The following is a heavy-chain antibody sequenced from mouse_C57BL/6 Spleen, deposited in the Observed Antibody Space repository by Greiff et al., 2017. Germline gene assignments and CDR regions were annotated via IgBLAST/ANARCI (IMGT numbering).Heavy chain of an antibody. CDR3: ARYGNYGGNAMDY. J-gene: IGHJ4*01. CDR2: IYPRDGST. D-gene: IGHD2-1*01. V-gene: IGHV1-85*01. Sequence: QVQLKESGPELVKPGASVKLSCKASGYAFTSYDINWVKQRPGQGLEWIGWIYPRDGSTKYNEKFKGKATLTVDTSSSTAYMELHSLTSEDSAVYFCARYGNYGGNAMDYWGQGTSVTVSS. CDR1: GYAFTSYD.